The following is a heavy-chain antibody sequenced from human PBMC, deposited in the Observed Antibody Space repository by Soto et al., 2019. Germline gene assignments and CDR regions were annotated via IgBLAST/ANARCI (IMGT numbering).Heavy chain of an antibody. J-gene: IGHJ4*02. CDR3: AKSGGFLEWRPSWEIFNYFDY. CDR1: GFTFSSYA. D-gene: IGHD3-3*01. Sequence: GGSLRLSCVASGFTFSSYAMSWVRQAPGKGLEWVSAISGSGGSTYYADSVKGRFTISRDNSKNTLYLQMNSLRAEDTAVYYCAKSGGFLEWRPSWEIFNYFDYWGQGTLVTVSS. V-gene: IGHV3-23*01. CDR2: ISGSGGST.